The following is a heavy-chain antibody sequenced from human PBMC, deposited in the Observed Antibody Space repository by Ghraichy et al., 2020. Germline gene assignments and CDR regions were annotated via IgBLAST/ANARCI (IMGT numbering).Heavy chain of an antibody. CDR1: GGSISSSSYY. Sequence: ESLNISCTVSGGSISSSSYYWGWIRQPPGKGLEWIGSIYYSGSTYYNPSLKSRVTISVDTSKNQFSLKLSSVTAADTAVYYCVRSTALYYFDYWGQGTLVTVSS. CDR2: IYYSGST. V-gene: IGHV4-39*01. J-gene: IGHJ4*02. CDR3: VRSTALYYFDY. D-gene: IGHD4-17*01.